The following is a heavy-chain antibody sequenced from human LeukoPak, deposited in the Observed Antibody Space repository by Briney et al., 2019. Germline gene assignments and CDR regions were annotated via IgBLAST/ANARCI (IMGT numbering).Heavy chain of an antibody. D-gene: IGHD1-1*01. CDR2: IHHSGTT. J-gene: IGHJ5*02. Sequence: PSETLSLTCTVSGVSIKYDGYYWAWMRQSPGKGLEWIGYIHHSGTTDYNPSLKSRVTISVDTSKNQFSLKLSSVTAADTALYYCARSSGGTFDPWGQGTLVTVSS. V-gene: IGHV4-30-2*06. CDR3: ARSSGGTFDP. CDR1: GVSIKYDGYY.